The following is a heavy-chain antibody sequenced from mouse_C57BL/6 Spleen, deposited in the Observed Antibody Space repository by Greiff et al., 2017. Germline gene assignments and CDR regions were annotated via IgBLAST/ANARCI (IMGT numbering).Heavy chain of an antibody. V-gene: IGHV5-17*01. J-gene: IGHJ4*01. Sequence: EVMLVESGGGLVKPGGSLKLSCAASGFTFSDYGMHWVRQAPEKGLEWVAYISSGSSTIYYAATVKGRFPISRDNAKNTLFLHMTSLRSEDTAMYYCARRSYAMDDWGQGTSVTVSS. CDR1: GFTFSDYG. CDR2: ISSGSSTI. CDR3: ARRSYAMDD.